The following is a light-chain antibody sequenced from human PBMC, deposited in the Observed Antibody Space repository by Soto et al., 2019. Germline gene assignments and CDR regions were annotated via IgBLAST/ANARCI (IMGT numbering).Light chain of an antibody. V-gene: IGKV1-5*01. CDR2: DAS. Sequence: DIQMTQSPSILSASVGDRVTITCRASQSISSWLAWYQQKPGKAPKLLIYDASNLESGVPSRFSGGGSGTEFSLTISSLQPDDFATYYCQQYNYFWAFGQGTKVDI. J-gene: IGKJ1*01. CDR1: QSISSW. CDR3: QQYNYFWA.